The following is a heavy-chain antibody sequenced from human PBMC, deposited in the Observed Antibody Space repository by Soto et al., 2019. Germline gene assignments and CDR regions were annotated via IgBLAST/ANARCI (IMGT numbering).Heavy chain of an antibody. CDR2: IYPGDSDT. Sequence: GESLKISCKGSGYTFTDYWIGWVRQLPGKGLEWMGIIYPGDSDTRYSPSFQGQVTISADKSISTAYLQWSGLKASDTAMYYCARQEASYDFWSGYMYNWFDPWGQGTLVTVSS. D-gene: IGHD3-3*01. CDR1: GYTFTDYW. V-gene: IGHV5-51*01. J-gene: IGHJ5*02. CDR3: ARQEASYDFWSGYMYNWFDP.